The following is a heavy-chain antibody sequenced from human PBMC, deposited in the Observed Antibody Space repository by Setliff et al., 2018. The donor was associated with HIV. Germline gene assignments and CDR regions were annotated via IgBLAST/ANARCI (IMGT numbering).Heavy chain of an antibody. J-gene: IGHJ4*02. Sequence: SETLSLTCTVSAGSIRSSTYYWAWIRQPPGKGLEWIGTIYYSGSTYYNPSLKSRATISVDMSKNQFSLRLSSVSAADTAVYYCIIAYSSGWLAPMGFDSWGQGTLVTVSS. D-gene: IGHD6-19*01. CDR1: AGSIRSSTYY. V-gene: IGHV4-39*01. CDR3: IIAYSSGWLAPMGFDS. CDR2: IYYSGST.